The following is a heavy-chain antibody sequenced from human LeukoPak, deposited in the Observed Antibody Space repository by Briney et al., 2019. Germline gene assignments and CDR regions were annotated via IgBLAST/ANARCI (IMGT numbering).Heavy chain of an antibody. D-gene: IGHD5-18*01. Sequence: PGRSLRLSCAASGFTFSSYGMHWVRQAPGKGLERGAVISYDGSNKYYADSVKGRFTISRDNSKNTLYLQMNSLRAEDTAVYYCAKDPYSYEYYFDYWGQGTLVTVSS. CDR2: ISYDGSNK. V-gene: IGHV3-30*18. J-gene: IGHJ4*02. CDR3: AKDPYSYEYYFDY. CDR1: GFTFSSYG.